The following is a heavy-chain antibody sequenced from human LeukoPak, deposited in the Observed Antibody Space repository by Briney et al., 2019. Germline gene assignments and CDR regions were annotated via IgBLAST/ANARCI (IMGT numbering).Heavy chain of an antibody. D-gene: IGHD3-16*01. CDR3: ASMGANGFDM. J-gene: IGHJ3*02. CDR2: INTYTGNP. CDR1: GYTFTSYA. Sequence: ASVKVSCKASGYTFTSYAINWVRQAPGQGLEFMGWINTYTGNPTYAHAFTGRFVFSVDTSVSTAYLQISRLKPEDTAVYYCASMGANGFDMWGQGTTVTVSS. V-gene: IGHV7-4-1*02.